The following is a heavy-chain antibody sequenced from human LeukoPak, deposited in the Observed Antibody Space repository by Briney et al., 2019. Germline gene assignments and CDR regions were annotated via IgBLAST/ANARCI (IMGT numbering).Heavy chain of an antibody. D-gene: IGHD3-10*01. V-gene: IGHV3-48*01. Sequence: GGSLRLSCAASGFTFSSYSMNWVRQAPGQGLEWVSYISSGGSTVYYADSVKGRFTISRDNAENSLFLQMNSPRAEDTAVYNCARDLRGGFSSGGADYWGQGALVTVSS. CDR3: ARDLRGGFSSGGADY. J-gene: IGHJ4*02. CDR1: GFTFSSYS. CDR2: ISSGGSTV.